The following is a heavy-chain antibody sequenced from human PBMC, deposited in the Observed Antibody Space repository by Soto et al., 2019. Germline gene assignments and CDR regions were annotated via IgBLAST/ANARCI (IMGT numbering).Heavy chain of an antibody. CDR2: ISGSGGST. D-gene: IGHD3-3*01. Sequence: GGSLRLSCAASGFTFSSYAMSWVRQAPGKGLEWVSAISGSGGSTYYADSVKGRFTISRDNSKNTLYLQMNSLRAEDTAVYYCAKDITIFGVVISPYYYYYYMDVWGKGTTVTVSS. V-gene: IGHV3-23*01. CDR1: GFTFSSYA. J-gene: IGHJ6*03. CDR3: AKDITIFGVVISPYYYYYYMDV.